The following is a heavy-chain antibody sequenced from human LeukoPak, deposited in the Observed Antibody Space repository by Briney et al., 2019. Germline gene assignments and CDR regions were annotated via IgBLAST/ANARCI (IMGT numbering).Heavy chain of an antibody. J-gene: IGHJ6*03. CDR3: AIGFRQDYYMDV. Sequence: SETLSLTCTVSGGSISSSSYYWGWIRQPPGKGLEWIGSIYYSGSTYYNPSLKSRVTISVDTSKNQFSLKLSSVTAADTAVYYCAIGFRQDYYMDVWGKGTTVTVSS. CDR2: IYYSGST. D-gene: IGHD6-25*01. CDR1: GGSISSSSYY. V-gene: IGHV4-39*01.